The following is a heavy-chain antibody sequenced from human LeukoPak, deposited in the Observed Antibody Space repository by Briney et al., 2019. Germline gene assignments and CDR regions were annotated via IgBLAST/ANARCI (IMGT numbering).Heavy chain of an antibody. CDR3: ARDYYGSGSYPFDY. V-gene: IGHV1-69*04. J-gene: IGHJ4*02. CDR1: GGTFSSYA. Sequence: SVKVSCKASGGTFSSYAISWVRQAPGQGLEWMGRIIPILGIANYAQKFQGRVTITADKSTSTAYMELSSLRSEDTAVYYCARDYYGSGSYPFDYWGQGTLVTVSS. CDR2: IIPILGIA. D-gene: IGHD3-10*01.